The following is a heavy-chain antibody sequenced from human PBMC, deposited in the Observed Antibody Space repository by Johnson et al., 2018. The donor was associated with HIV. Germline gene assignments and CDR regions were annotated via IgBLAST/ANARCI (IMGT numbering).Heavy chain of an antibody. CDR1: GFTFSSYG. Sequence: QVQLVESGGGVVQPGRSLRLSCTASGFTFSSYGLHWVRQAPGKGLEWVAVISYAGSNKYFADSVKGRFTIARDNSKNTLYLQMSSLRAEDTAVYYCARGGIIHDSRLGSGAFDIWGQGTMVTVSS. CDR2: ISYAGSNK. CDR3: ARGGIIHDSRLGSGAFDI. J-gene: IGHJ3*02. D-gene: IGHD3-22*01. V-gene: IGHV3-30*03.